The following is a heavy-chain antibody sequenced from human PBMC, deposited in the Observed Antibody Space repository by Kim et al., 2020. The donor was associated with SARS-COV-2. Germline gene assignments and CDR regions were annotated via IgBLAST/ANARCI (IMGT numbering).Heavy chain of an antibody. CDR2: INHSGST. CDR1: GGSFSGYY. CDR3: ASTYSGYALAAVDY. J-gene: IGHJ4*02. V-gene: IGHV4-34*01. D-gene: IGHD5-12*01. Sequence: SETLSLTCAVYGGSFSGYYWSWIRQPPGKGLEWIGEINHSGSTNYNPSLKSRVTISVDTSKNQFSLKLSSVTVADTAVYYCASTYSGYALAAVDYWGQGTLVTVSS.